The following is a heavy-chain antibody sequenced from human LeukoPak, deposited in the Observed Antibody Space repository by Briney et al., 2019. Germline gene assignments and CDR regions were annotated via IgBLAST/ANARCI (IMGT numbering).Heavy chain of an antibody. Sequence: ASVKVSCKASGYTFTSYYMHWVRQAPGQGLEWMGIINPSADSTTYAQKFQARVTFTRDTSTSTVYMELSSLRSEDTAVYYCARGGNWNYVIDYWGQGTLVTVSS. CDR3: ARGGNWNYVIDY. CDR1: GYTFTSYY. D-gene: IGHD1-7*01. CDR2: INPSADST. V-gene: IGHV1-46*01. J-gene: IGHJ4*02.